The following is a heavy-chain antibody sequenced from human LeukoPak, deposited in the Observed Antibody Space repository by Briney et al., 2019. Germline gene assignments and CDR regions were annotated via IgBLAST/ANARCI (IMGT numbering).Heavy chain of an antibody. Sequence: GASVKVSCKASGYTFTSYDINWVRQATGQGHEWMGWMNTNSGNTGYAQKFQRRVPMTRNTSISTAYMELSSLRSEDTAVYYCVRGSSGWRPDAFDIWGQGTMVADSS. CDR2: MNTNSGNT. V-gene: IGHV1-8*01. CDR3: VRGSSGWRPDAFDI. D-gene: IGHD6-19*01. CDR1: GYTFTSYD. J-gene: IGHJ3*02.